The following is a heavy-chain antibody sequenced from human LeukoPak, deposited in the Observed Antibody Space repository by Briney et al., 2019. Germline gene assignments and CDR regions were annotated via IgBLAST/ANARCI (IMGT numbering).Heavy chain of an antibody. CDR1: GFTFSSYS. CDR3: ARDSSSGWYYFDY. J-gene: IGHJ4*02. CDR2: ISSSSSYI. Sequence: GGSLRLSCAASGFTFSSYSMNWVRQAPGKGLEWVSSISSSSSYIYYADSVKGRSTISRDNAKNSLYLQMNSLRAEDTAVYYCARDSSSGWYYFDYWGQGTLVTVSS. V-gene: IGHV3-21*01. D-gene: IGHD6-19*01.